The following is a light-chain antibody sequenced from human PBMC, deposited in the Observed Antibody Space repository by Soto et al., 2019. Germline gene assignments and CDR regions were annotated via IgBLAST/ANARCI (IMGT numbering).Light chain of an antibody. CDR3: QQYNNCPWT. CDR1: QSVSIN. V-gene: IGKV3-15*01. J-gene: IGKJ1*01. CDR2: RAT. Sequence: EIVMTQSPVTLSVSPGERATLSCRASQSVSINSAWYQQTPGQAPSLLSYRATTRATGIPARFSGSGSGTEFTLTINSRQTEDFAVNYCQQYNNCPWTFGQGTKVQIK.